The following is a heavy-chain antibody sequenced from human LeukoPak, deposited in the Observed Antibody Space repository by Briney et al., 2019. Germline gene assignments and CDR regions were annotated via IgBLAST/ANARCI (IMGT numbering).Heavy chain of an antibody. CDR1: GFTFSSYA. D-gene: IGHD3-10*01. CDR2: ISGSGDST. V-gene: IGHV3-23*01. J-gene: IGHJ4*02. Sequence: GGSLRLSCAASGFTFSSYAMSWVRQAPGKGLEWVSAISGSGDSTYYADSVRGRFTISRDNSKNTLYLQMNSLRAEDTAVYYCAKGSFENVLLWFGEPFDYWGQGTLVTVSS. CDR3: AKGSFENVLLWFGEPFDY.